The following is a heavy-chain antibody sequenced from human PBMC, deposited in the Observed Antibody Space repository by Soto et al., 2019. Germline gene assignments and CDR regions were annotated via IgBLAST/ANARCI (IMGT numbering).Heavy chain of an antibody. CDR3: GRDDEHGIYCVPGF. Sequence: SVKVSCKTSGGTFSSYAISWVRQAPGQGLEWMGGIVPIVDTATYAQKFQGRVTITADESTSTAYMELSRLRSDDTAVYYCGRDDEHGIYCVPGFWGQGPLVTVSS. J-gene: IGHJ4*02. V-gene: IGHV1-69*13. CDR1: GGTFSSYA. D-gene: IGHD3-10*01. CDR2: IVPIVDTA.